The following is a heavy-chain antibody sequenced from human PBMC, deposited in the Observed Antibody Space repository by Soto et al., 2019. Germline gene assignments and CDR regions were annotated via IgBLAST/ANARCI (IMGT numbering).Heavy chain of an antibody. V-gene: IGHV4-30-2*01. CDR2: MYHSGTF. D-gene: IGHD3-10*01. CDR3: ARAQFYSGSGNYNNLMFDA. J-gene: IGHJ5*02. Sequence: SETLTLTCAVSGGSIGGVGYSWSWIRQPPGGGLEWIGYMYHSGTFLKSPSLKTRLTMSLDMSKNQFSLTLNSMTAADTAVYYCARAQFYSGSGNYNNLMFDAWGQGIQVTVSS. CDR1: GGSIGGVGYS.